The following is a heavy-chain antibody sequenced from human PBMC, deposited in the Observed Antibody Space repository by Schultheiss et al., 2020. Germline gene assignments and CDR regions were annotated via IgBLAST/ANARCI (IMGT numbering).Heavy chain of an antibody. D-gene: IGHD4-17*01. J-gene: IGHJ4*02. V-gene: IGHV1-18*04. CDR2: ISAYNGNT. CDR1: GYTFTGNY. Sequence: ASVKVSCEASGYTFTGNYMHWVRQAPGQGLEWMGWISAYNGNTNYAQKLQGRVTMTTDTSTSTAYMELRSLRSDDTAVYYCARDHDYGDYAPLDYWGQGTLVTGSS. CDR3: ARDHDYGDYAPLDY.